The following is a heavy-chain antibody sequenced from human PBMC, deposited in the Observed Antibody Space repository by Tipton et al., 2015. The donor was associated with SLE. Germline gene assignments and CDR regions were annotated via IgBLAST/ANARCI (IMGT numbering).Heavy chain of an antibody. Sequence: TLSLTCTVSGGSISSGSYYWSWIRQPPGKGLEWIGYIYYSGSTNYNPSLKSRVTISVDTSKNQFSLKLSSVTAADTAVYYCARDRGQRGAFDIWGQGTMVTVSS. D-gene: IGHD6-25*01. CDR2: IYYSGST. CDR1: GGSISSGSYY. J-gene: IGHJ3*02. V-gene: IGHV4-61*01. CDR3: ARDRGQRGAFDI.